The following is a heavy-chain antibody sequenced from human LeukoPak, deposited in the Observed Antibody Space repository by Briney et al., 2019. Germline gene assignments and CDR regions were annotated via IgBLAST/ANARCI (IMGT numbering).Heavy chain of an antibody. V-gene: IGHV3-7*01. CDR1: GLTFSSYW. J-gene: IGHJ3*02. D-gene: IGHD3-10*01. CDR2: IKQDGSEK. CDR3: ARDTHFYGSGSPAFDI. Sequence: PGGSLRLSCAASGLTFSSYWMIWVRQAPGNGLEWLANIKQDGSEKYYMDSVKGRFTISRDNAKNSLYLQINSLRAEDTAVYYCARDTHFYGSGSPAFDIWGQGTMVTVSS.